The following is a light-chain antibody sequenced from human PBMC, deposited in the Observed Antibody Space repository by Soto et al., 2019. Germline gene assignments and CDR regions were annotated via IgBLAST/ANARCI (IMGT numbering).Light chain of an antibody. Sequence: SYVLTQPPSVSVAPGKTASITCGGNNIGSRSVHWYQQKPGQAPLLVIYYDRDRPSGIPERFSASKSLNTATLTINRVEAGDEADYYWQLWDSGSGHRVFGGGTKLTVL. J-gene: IGLJ2*01. CDR1: NIGSRS. CDR3: QLWDSGSGHRV. CDR2: YDR. V-gene: IGLV3-21*04.